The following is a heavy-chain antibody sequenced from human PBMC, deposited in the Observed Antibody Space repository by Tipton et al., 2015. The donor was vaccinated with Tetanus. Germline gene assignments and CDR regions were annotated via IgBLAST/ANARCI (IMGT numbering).Heavy chain of an antibody. CDR3: AREADCSGGSCFSGDFDN. Sequence: LSLTCAASGFIFSSYGIHWVRQAPGKGLEWVAVSWYDGTDTYYAESVKGRFTLSRDNSKNTLYLQMSSLRVEDTAIYYCAREADCSGGSCFSGDFDNWGQGTQVTVSS. V-gene: IGHV3-33*01. D-gene: IGHD2-15*01. CDR2: SWYDGTDT. J-gene: IGHJ4*02. CDR1: GFIFSSYG.